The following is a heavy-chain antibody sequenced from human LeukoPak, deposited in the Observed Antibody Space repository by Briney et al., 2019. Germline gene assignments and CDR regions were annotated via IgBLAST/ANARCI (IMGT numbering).Heavy chain of an antibody. V-gene: IGHV3-30-3*01. CDR2: ISYDGSNK. CDR3: ARDHNTYGYSYGSDYYGMDV. D-gene: IGHD5-18*01. Sequence: GRSLRLSCTVSGFNFGDFAMSWVRQAPGKGLEWVAVISYDGSNKYYADSVKGRFTISRDNSKNTLYLQMNSLRAEDTAVYYCARDHNTYGYSYGSDYYGMDVWGQGTTVTVSS. CDR1: GFNFGDFA. J-gene: IGHJ6*02.